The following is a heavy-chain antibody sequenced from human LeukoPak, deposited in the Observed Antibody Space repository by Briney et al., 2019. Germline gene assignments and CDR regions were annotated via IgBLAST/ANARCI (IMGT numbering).Heavy chain of an antibody. V-gene: IGHV4-31*03. CDR1: GGSISSGGYY. Sequence: SQTLSLTCTVSGGSISSGGYYWSWIRQHPGKGLEWIGYIYYSGSTYYNPSLKSRVTISVDTSKNQFSLKLSSVTAADTAVYYCARAERHITIFGSRNWFDPWGQGTLVTVSS. D-gene: IGHD3-3*01. J-gene: IGHJ5*02. CDR3: ARAERHITIFGSRNWFDP. CDR2: IYYSGST.